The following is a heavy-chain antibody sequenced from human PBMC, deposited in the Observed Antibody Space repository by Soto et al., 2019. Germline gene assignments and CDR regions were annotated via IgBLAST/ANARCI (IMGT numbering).Heavy chain of an antibody. J-gene: IGHJ4*02. CDR3: ARPLLRGSSSWYVTPQGY. D-gene: IGHD6-13*01. CDR2: ISSSSSYI. V-gene: IGHV3-21*01. Sequence: GGSLRLSCAASGFTFSSYSMNWVRQAPGKGLEWVSSISSSSSYIYYADSVKGRFTISRDNAKNSLYLQMNSLRAEDTAVYYCARPLLRGSSSWYVTPQGYWGQGTLVTVSS. CDR1: GFTFSSYS.